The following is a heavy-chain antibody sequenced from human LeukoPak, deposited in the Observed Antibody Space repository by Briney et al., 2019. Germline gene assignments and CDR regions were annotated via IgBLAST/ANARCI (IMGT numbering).Heavy chain of an antibody. Sequence: SETLSLTCTVSGGSISSYYWSWIRQPPGKGLEWIGYIYYSGSTNYNPSLKSRVTISVDTSKNQFSLKLSSVTAADTAVYYCARFPILYYYDSSGPYWGQGTLVTVSS. D-gene: IGHD3-22*01. CDR2: IYYSGST. J-gene: IGHJ4*02. CDR3: ARFPILYYYDSSGPY. CDR1: GGSISSYY. V-gene: IGHV4-59*01.